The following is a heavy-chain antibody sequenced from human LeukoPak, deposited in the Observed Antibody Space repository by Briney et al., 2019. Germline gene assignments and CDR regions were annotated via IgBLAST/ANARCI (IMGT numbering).Heavy chain of an antibody. CDR2: IYTSGST. Sequence: SETLSLTCTVSGGSISSGSYYWRWIRPPAGKGLEWIGRIYTSGSTNYNPSLKSRVTTSVDTSKNQFSLKLSSVTAADTAVYYCARDPDGDYAYFDYWGQGTLVTVSS. D-gene: IGHD4-17*01. CDR3: ARDPDGDYAYFDY. J-gene: IGHJ4*02. CDR1: GGSISSGSYY. V-gene: IGHV4-61*02.